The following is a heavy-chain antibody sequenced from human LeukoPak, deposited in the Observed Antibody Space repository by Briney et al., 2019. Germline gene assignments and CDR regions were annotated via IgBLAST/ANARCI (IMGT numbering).Heavy chain of an antibody. D-gene: IGHD6-19*01. V-gene: IGHV3-21*01. CDR3: ARDGSSGAGSVDY. CDR2: ISSSSSSYI. J-gene: IGHJ4*02. CDR1: GFTFSSYS. Sequence: KTGGSLRLSCAASGFTFSSYSMNWVRQAPGKGLEWVSSISSSSSSYIYYADSVKGRFTISRDNAKNSLYLQMNSLRAEDTAVYYCARDGSSGAGSVDYWGQGTLVTVSS.